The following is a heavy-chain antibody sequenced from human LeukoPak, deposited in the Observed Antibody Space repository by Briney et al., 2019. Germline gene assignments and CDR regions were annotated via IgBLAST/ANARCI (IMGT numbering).Heavy chain of an antibody. CDR1: GFTFSSFG. D-gene: IGHD6-13*01. CDR2: IWYDGRNK. CDR3: ARDTGYSSSWFGRGGMDV. V-gene: IGHV3-33*01. J-gene: IGHJ6*02. Sequence: PGRSLRLSCAASGFTFSSFGMHWVRQAPGKGLEWVAVIWYDGRNKYYADSVKGRFNISRDISKNTLYLQMNSLRAEDTAVYYCARDTGYSSSWFGRGGMDVWGQGTTVTVSS.